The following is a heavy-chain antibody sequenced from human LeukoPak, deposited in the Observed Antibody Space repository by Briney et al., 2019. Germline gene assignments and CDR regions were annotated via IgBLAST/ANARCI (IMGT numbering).Heavy chain of an antibody. J-gene: IGHJ6*03. V-gene: IGHV3-21*01. CDR3: AKGSKALIITRDHYMDV. D-gene: IGHD3-3*01. CDR2: ISSSSSYI. CDR1: GFTFSSYT. Sequence: PGGSLRLSCAASGFTFSSYTMNWVRQAPGKGLEWVSSISSSSSYIYYADSVKGRFTISRDNSKNTLYLQMNSLRAEDTAVFYCAKGSKALIITRDHYMDVWGKGTTVTISS.